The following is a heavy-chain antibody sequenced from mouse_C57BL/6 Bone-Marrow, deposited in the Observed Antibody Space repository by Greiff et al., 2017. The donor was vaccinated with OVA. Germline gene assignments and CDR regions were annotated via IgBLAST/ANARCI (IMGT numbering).Heavy chain of an antibody. Sequence: EVKLVESGGGLVQPKGSLKLSCAASGFSFNTYAMNWVRQAPGKGLEWVARIRSKSNNYATYYADSVKDRFTISRDDSESMLYLQMNNLKTEDTAMYYCVSLQLRLPYWGQGTLVTVSA. D-gene: IGHD3-2*02. CDR3: VSLQLRLPY. V-gene: IGHV10-1*01. CDR2: IRSKSNNYAT. J-gene: IGHJ3*01. CDR1: GFSFNTYA.